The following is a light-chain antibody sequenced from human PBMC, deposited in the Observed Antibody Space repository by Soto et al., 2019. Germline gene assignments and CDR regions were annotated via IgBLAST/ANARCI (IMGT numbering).Light chain of an antibody. V-gene: IGKV3-20*01. CDR3: QQYVSPPRT. CDR1: HSLNNY. J-gene: IGKJ1*01. Sequence: EVVLTQSPGTLSLSPGERATLSCRASHSLNNYLAWYQQKPGQAPRLLIYGASSRATGVPDRFSGSGSGTDFTFTISRLEPEDFAVYYCQQYVSPPRTFGQGTEVEVK. CDR2: GAS.